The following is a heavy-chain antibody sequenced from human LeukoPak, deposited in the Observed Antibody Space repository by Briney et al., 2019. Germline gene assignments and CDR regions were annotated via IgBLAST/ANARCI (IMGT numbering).Heavy chain of an antibody. D-gene: IGHD6-13*01. CDR3: ASNAPGIAAAYFDY. J-gene: IGHJ4*02. CDR2: ISSSSSTI. CDR1: GFTFSSYS. V-gene: IGHV3-48*04. Sequence: GGSLRLSCAASGFTFSSYSMNWVRQAPGKGLEWVSYISSSSSTIYYADPVKGRFTISRDNAKNSLYLQMNSLRAEDTAVYYCASNAPGIAAAYFDYWGQGTLVTVSS.